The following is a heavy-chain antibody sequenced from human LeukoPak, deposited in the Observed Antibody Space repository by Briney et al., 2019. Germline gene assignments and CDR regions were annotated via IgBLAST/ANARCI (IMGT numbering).Heavy chain of an antibody. D-gene: IGHD3-22*01. Sequence: GGSLRLSCAASGFTFSSYAMSWVRQAPGKGLEWVSGISGGGDSTYYADSVKGRFTISRDNSKNTLYLQMNSLRAEDTAVYFCAAPYYYDSSGIDAFDIWGQGTMVTVSS. CDR1: GFTFSSYA. CDR2: ISGGGDST. CDR3: AAPYYYDSSGIDAFDI. V-gene: IGHV3-23*01. J-gene: IGHJ3*02.